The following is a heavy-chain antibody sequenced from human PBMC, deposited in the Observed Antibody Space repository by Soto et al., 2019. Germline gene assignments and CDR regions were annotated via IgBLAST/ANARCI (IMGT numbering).Heavy chain of an antibody. CDR2: IFYSGHT. J-gene: IGHJ5*02. CDR1: GGSISSGEYQ. D-gene: IGHD3-10*01. CDR3: AREMNPGGWFDP. V-gene: IGHV4-30-4*01. Sequence: SETLSLTCTVSGGSISSGEYQWSWIRQSPGKGLEWIGFIFYSGHTYYNPSLKSRVSISKNTLYLQMNSLRAEDTAVYYCAREMNPGGWFDPWGQGTLVTVSS.